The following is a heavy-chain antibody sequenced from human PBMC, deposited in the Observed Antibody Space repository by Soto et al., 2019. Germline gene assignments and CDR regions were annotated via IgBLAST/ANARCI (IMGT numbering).Heavy chain of an antibody. Sequence: ASVKVSCKASGYTFTSYDINWVRQATGQGLEWMGWMNPNSGNTGYAQKFQGRVTMTRNTSISTAYMELSSLRSEDTAVYYCARYTSIAVAGTSDAFDSWGQGTRVTVAS. CDR3: ARYTSIAVAGTSDAFDS. D-gene: IGHD6-19*01. CDR2: MNPNSGNT. J-gene: IGHJ3*02. CDR1: GYTFTSYD. V-gene: IGHV1-8*01.